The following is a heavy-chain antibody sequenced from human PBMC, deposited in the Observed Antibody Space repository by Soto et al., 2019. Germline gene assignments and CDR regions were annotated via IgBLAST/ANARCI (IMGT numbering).Heavy chain of an antibody. D-gene: IGHD6-6*01. V-gene: IGHV1-18*04. CDR1: GYTFTSFG. Sequence: QLHLVQPGAEVKKPGASVKVSCTASGYTFTSFGVSWVRQVPGPGLEWMGWISGYNGDTDYAQKFQGRVTMTTDRYMSTAYMDVTSLRTDNRAVYYCARDKPQQIVGYNYYYGMDVWGQGTTVTVSS. CDR3: ARDKPQQIVGYNYYYGMDV. CDR2: ISGYNGDT. J-gene: IGHJ6*02.